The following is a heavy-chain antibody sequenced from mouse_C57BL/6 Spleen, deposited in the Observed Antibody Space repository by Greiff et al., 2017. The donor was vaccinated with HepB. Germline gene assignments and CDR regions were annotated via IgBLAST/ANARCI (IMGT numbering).Heavy chain of an antibody. Sequence: EVQLVESGGGLVKPGGSLKLSCAASGFTFSDYGMHWVRQAPEKGLEWVAYISSGSSTIYYADTVKGRFTISRDNAKNTLFLQMTSLRSEDTAMYYCAIEWDEDYYAMDYWGQGTSVTVSS. CDR3: AIEWDEDYYAMDY. J-gene: IGHJ4*01. D-gene: IGHD4-1*01. CDR2: ISSGSSTI. CDR1: GFTFSDYG. V-gene: IGHV5-17*01.